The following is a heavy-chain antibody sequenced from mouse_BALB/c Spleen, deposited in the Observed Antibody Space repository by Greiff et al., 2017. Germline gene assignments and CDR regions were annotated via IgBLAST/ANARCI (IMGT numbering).Heavy chain of an antibody. CDR2: IDPANGNT. CDR3: ARGGYYFYFDY. Sequence: EVKLQESGAELVKPGASVKLSCTASGFNIKDTYMHWVKQRPEQGLEWIGRIDPANGNTKYDPKFQGKATITADTSSNTAYLQLSSLTSEDTAVYYCARGGYYFYFDYWGQGTTLTVSS. V-gene: IGHV14-3*02. J-gene: IGHJ2*01. CDR1: GFNIKDTY. D-gene: IGHD1-1*01.